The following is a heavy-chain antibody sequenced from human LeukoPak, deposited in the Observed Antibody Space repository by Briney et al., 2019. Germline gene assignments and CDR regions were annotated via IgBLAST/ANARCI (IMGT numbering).Heavy chain of an antibody. CDR2: ISDDGSNK. D-gene: IGHD6-19*01. CDR1: GFTFSNYA. J-gene: IGHJ4*02. V-gene: IGHV3-30*04. Sequence: GRSLRLSCAASGFTFSNYAVHWVRQAPGKGLEWVAVISDDGSNKYYGDSVKGRFTISRDNSKNTVYLQMNSLGAEDTAVYYCAKDRYSSGWYSDFDYWGQGTLVTVSS. CDR3: AKDRYSSGWYSDFDY.